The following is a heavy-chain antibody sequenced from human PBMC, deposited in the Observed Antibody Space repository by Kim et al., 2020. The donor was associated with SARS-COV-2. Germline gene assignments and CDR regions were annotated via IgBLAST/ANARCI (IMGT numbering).Heavy chain of an antibody. J-gene: IGHJ4*02. CDR3: AREISSGWPYYFDY. V-gene: IGHV6-1*01. Sequence: AVSVKSRITIHPDTSKNQFSLQLNSVTPEDTAVYYCAREISSGWPYYFDYWGQGTLVTVSS. D-gene: IGHD6-19*01.